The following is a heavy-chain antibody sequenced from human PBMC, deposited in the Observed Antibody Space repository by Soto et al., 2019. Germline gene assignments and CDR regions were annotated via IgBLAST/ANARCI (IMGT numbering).Heavy chain of an antibody. CDR1: GGTFRNYP. J-gene: IGHJ4*02. V-gene: IGHV1-69*02. Sequence: QVQLVQSGTEVKKPGSSVKVSCKASGGTFRNYPINWVRQAPGQGLEWMGSIFPLTDIQDYAQNCQARLTSIADKSTSTAYMESSSLTSDDTAIYFCARGPLVVLNYFESWGQGTLVTVSS. CDR3: ARGPLVVLNYFES. CDR2: IFPLTDIQ.